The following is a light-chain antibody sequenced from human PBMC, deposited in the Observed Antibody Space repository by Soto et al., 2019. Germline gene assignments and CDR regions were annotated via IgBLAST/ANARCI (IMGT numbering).Light chain of an antibody. Sequence: IVLTQSPATLSLSPGKRATLSCRASQSVSSNLAWYQQKPGQAPRLLIYGASTRATGIPARFSGSGSGTEFTLTISSLQSEDFAVYFCQQYNIWPQTFGQGTKVDIK. CDR2: GAS. V-gene: IGKV3-15*01. CDR1: QSVSSN. CDR3: QQYNIWPQT. J-gene: IGKJ1*01.